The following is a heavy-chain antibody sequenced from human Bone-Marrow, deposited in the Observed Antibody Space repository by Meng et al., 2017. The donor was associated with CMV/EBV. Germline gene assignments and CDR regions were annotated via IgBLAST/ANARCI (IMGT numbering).Heavy chain of an antibody. V-gene: IGHV3-11*01. J-gene: IGHJ3*02. CDR1: GFTFSDYY. Sequence: GESLKIPCAASGFTFSDYYMSWIRQAPGKGLEWVSYISSSGNTIYYADSMKGRFTISRDNAKNSLYLQMNSLRAEDTAVYDGARDRLYCSRNSCCESYGDYVGAFDIWGQGTMVTVSS. CDR3: ARDRLYCSRNSCCESYGDYVGAFDI. D-gene: IGHD2-2*01. CDR2: ISSSGNTI.